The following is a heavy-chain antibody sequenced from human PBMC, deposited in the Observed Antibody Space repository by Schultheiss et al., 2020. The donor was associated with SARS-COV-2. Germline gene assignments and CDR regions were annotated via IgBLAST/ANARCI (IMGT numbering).Heavy chain of an antibody. CDR1: GGSISSYY. Sequence: SETLSLTCTVSGGSISSYYWSWIRQPPGKGLEWIGCIYYSGTTNYNPSLKSRVTISVDTSKNQFSLKLSSVTAADTAVYYCARDQHSSGYTPWGYYWGQGTLVTVAS. V-gene: IGHV4-59*01. CDR2: IYYSGTT. CDR3: ARDQHSSGYTPWGYY. J-gene: IGHJ4*02. D-gene: IGHD3-22*01.